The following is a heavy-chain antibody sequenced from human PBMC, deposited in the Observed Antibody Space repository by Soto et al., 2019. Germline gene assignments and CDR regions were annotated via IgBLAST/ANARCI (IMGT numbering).Heavy chain of an antibody. CDR2: ISAYNGDT. Sequence: ASVKVSCKTSGYTFTNYGITWVRQAPGQGLKWMGWISAYNGDTKYAQKFQGRVIMTTDTSTTTAYMELRSLRSDDTAVYYCASGRAGGLRGGVSYWGQGTLVTVSS. D-gene: IGHD3-10*01. J-gene: IGHJ4*02. CDR3: ASGRAGGLRGGVSY. V-gene: IGHV1-18*04. CDR1: GYTFTNYG.